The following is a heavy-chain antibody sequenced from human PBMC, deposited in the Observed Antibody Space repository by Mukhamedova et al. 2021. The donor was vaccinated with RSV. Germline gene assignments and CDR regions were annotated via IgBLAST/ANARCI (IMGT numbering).Heavy chain of an antibody. Sequence: GKGLEWVAVISYDGSNKYYADSVKGRFTISRDNSKNTLYLQMNSLRAEDTAVYYCARDRADIRDYWGQGTLVTVSS. CDR2: ISYDGSNK. D-gene: IGHD3-10*01. J-gene: IGHJ4*02. V-gene: IGHV3-30*04. CDR3: ARDRADIRDY.